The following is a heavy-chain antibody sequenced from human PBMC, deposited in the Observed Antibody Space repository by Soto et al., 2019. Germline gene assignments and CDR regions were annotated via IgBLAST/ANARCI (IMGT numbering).Heavy chain of an antibody. V-gene: IGHV1-18*01. CDR2: ISAYNGNT. CDR3: ARDIVLMVYATYGMDV. D-gene: IGHD2-8*01. CDR1: GYTFTSYG. Sequence: ASVKVSCKASGYTFTSYGISWVRQAPGQGLEWMGWISAYNGNTNYAQKLQGRVTMTTDTSTSTAYMELRSLGSDDTAVYYCARDIVLMVYATYGMDVWGQGTTVTVSS. J-gene: IGHJ6*02.